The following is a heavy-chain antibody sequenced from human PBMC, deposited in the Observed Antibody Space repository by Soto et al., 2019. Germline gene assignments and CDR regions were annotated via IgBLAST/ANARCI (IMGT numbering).Heavy chain of an antibody. CDR2: INPSGGST. V-gene: IGHV1-46*01. D-gene: IGHD6-6*01. CDR3: ARTYSSSWTNDPMSYYYYYMDV. CDR1: GYTFTSYY. Sequence: GASVKVSCKASGYTFTSYYMHWVRQAPGQGLEWMGIINPSGGSTSYAQKFQGRVTMTRDTSTSTVYMELSSLRSEDTAVYYCARTYSSSWTNDPMSYYYYYMDVWGKGTTVTVSS. J-gene: IGHJ6*03.